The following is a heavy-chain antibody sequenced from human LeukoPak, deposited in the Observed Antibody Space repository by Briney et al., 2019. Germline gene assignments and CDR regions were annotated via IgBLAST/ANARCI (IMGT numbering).Heavy chain of an antibody. J-gene: IGHJ4*02. D-gene: IGHD3-10*01. CDR1: GGSISSGSYY. V-gene: IGHV4-61*02. CDR2: IYTSGST. Sequence: SETLSLTCTVSGGSISSGSYYWSWIRQPAGKGLEWIGRIYTSGSTNYNPSLKSRVTISVDTSKNQFSLKLSSVTAADTAVYYCARGGFMVRGVEKQIRTHNFDYWGQGTLVTVSS. CDR3: ARGGFMVRGVEKQIRTHNFDY.